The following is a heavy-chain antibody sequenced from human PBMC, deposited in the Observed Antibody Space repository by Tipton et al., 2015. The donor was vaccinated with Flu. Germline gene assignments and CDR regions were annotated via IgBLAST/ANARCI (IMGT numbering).Heavy chain of an antibody. V-gene: IGHV4-4*07. CDR1: GASITDYH. CDR3: AKIWRRGDDLGDDY. Sequence: GLVKPSETLSLSCSVSGASITDYHWSWVRQSAAMGLEWLGRIHGSGRTQYNPSLRSRVAVSLDTSRNQFSLTLTSVTAADTAVYYCAKIWRRGDDLGDDYWGQGNLVTVSS. D-gene: IGHD2-21*02. CDR2: IHGSGRT. J-gene: IGHJ4*02.